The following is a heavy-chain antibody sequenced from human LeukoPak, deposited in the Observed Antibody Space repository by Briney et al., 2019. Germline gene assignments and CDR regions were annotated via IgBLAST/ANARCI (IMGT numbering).Heavy chain of an antibody. CDR2: INHSGST. CDR3: ASSLSSTSCHHH. D-gene: IGHD2-2*01. V-gene: IGHV4-34*01. J-gene: IGHJ5*02. Sequence: PSETLSLTCAVYGGSFSGYYWSWIRHPPGKGLEWIGEINHSGSTNYNPSLKSRVTISVDTSKNQFSLKLSSVTAADTAVYYCASSLSSTSCHHHWGQGTLVTVSS. CDR1: GGSFSGYY.